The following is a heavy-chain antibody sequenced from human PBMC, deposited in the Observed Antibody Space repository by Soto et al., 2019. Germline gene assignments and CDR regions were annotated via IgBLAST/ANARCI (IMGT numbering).Heavy chain of an antibody. D-gene: IGHD2-2*01. Sequence: ASVKVSCKASGYTFTSYGISWVRQAPGQGLEWMGWISAYNGNTNYAQKLQGRVTMTRDTSTSTVYMELSSLRSEDTAVYYCARIVGLVVPAATGHDAFDIWGQGTMVTVSS. CDR1: GYTFTSYG. V-gene: IGHV1-18*01. CDR3: ARIVGLVVPAATGHDAFDI. J-gene: IGHJ3*02. CDR2: ISAYNGNT.